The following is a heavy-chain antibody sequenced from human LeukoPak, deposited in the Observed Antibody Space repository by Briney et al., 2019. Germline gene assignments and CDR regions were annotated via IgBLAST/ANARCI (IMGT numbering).Heavy chain of an antibody. CDR1: GFTFSNYA. CDR2: ISGNGGST. D-gene: IGHD6-19*01. J-gene: IGHJ4*02. Sequence: PGGSLRLSCAASGFTFSNYAMSWVRQAPGKGLEWVSAISGNGGSTYYADSVKGRFTISRDNSKNTLYLQMNTLRAEDTAIYYCAKFRPITSVAGTIFHYWSQGTLVTVSS. CDR3: AKFRPITSVAGTIFHY. V-gene: IGHV3-23*01.